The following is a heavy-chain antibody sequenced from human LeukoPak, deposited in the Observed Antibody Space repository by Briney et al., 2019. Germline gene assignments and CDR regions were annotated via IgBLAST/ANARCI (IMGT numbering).Heavy chain of an antibody. CDR3: AREGVTTVTTSPYYYYYMDV. J-gene: IGHJ6*03. CDR2: IIPILGIA. D-gene: IGHD4-17*01. V-gene: IGHV1-69*04. Sequence: APVKVSCKASGGTFSSYTISWVRQAPGQGLEWMGRIIPILGIANYAQKFQGRVAITADKSTSTAYMELSSLRSEDTAVYYCAREGVTTVTTSPYYYYYMDVWGKGTTVTVSS. CDR1: GGTFSSYT.